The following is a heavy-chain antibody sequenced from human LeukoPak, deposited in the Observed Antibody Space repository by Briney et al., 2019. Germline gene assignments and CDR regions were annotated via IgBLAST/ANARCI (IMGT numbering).Heavy chain of an antibody. CDR3: AKDITMVRGSFDY. J-gene: IGHJ4*02. CDR1: GFTFDDYA. CDR2: ISWNSGSI. V-gene: IGHV3-9*01. Sequence: PGGSLRLSCAASGFTFDDYAMHWVRQAPGKGLEWVSGISWNSGSIGYADSVKGRFTISRDNAKNSLYLQMNSLRAEDTASYYCAKDITMVRGSFDYWGQGTLVTVSS. D-gene: IGHD3-10*01.